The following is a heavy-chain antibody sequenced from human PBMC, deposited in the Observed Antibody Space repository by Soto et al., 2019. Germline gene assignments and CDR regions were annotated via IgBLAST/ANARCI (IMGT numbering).Heavy chain of an antibody. CDR2: INSDGSST. J-gene: IGHJ4*02. Sequence: EVQLVESGGGLVQPGGSLRLSCAASGFTFSSYWMHWVRQAPGKGLVWVSRINSDGSSTSYADSVKGRFTISRDNAKNTLYLQMNNLRAEDTAVYYCARAVSYGDYDGDFDYWGQGTLVTVSS. CDR3: ARAVSYGDYDGDFDY. CDR1: GFTFSSYW. V-gene: IGHV3-74*01. D-gene: IGHD4-17*01.